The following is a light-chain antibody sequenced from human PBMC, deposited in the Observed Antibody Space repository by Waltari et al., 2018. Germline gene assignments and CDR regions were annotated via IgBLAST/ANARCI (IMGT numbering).Light chain of an antibody. Sequence: EIVLTQSPGTLSVSPGERATLSCKASQSVRSYLAWYQQKPGQAPRLLIYDASNRASGIPARFSGSGSGTDFTLTISNVEPEDFAVYYCQQRHDWPLNFGGGTKLEIK. CDR3: QQRHDWPLN. CDR1: QSVRSY. V-gene: IGKV3-11*01. J-gene: IGKJ4*01. CDR2: DAS.